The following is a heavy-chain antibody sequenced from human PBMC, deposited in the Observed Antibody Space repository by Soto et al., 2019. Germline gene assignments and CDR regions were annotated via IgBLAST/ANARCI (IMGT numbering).Heavy chain of an antibody. J-gene: IGHJ4*02. CDR3: AKDVSLGGSYSGFDY. Sequence: GGSLRLSCAASGFTFSSYAMSWVRQAPGKGREWASAIRGRGVGTYYADPVKGRFPISRDNSKYMLYLQMNSLRAEDTAVYYCAKDVSLGGSYSGFDYWGQGTLVTVSS. CDR2: IRGRGVGT. D-gene: IGHD1-26*01. CDR1: GFTFSSYA. V-gene: IGHV3-23*01.